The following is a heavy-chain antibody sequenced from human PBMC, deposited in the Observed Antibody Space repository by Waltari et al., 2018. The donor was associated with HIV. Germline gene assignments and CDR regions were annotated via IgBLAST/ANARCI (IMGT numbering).Heavy chain of an antibody. J-gene: IGHJ6*02. CDR1: GFTFSDYY. V-gene: IGHV3-11*01. D-gene: IGHD3-10*01. CDR2: ISSSGSTL. Sequence: QVQLVESGGGLVKPGGSLRLSCAASGFTFSDYYMSWIRQAPGKGLEWVSYISSSGSTLYYADSGKGRFTISSDKAKNSLYRQMSSRRAEDTAVYYCATGGGQFRFGVAKRTYGMDVWGQGTTVTVSS. CDR3: ATGGGQFRFGVAKRTYGMDV.